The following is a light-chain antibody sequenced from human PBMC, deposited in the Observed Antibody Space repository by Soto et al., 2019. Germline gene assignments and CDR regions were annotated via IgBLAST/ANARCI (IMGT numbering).Light chain of an antibody. V-gene: IGKV3-20*01. CDR2: GAS. CDR3: HQFGTSPPAFT. J-gene: IGKJ2*01. CDR1: QSVSTRN. Sequence: EVVLTQSPGTLYLSPGERATLSCRASQSVSTRNLAWYQQKPGQAPRLLMYGASSRATGIPDRFSGSGSGTDFTLTISRLEPEDFAVYYWHQFGTSPPAFTFGQGTKLEIK.